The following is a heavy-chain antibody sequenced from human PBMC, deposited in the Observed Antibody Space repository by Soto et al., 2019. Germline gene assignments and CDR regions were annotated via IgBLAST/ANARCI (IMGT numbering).Heavy chain of an antibody. CDR2: IYYSGST. V-gene: IGHV4-61*01. Sequence: QVQLQESGPGLVKPSETLFLTCTVSGGSVSSGSYYWSWIRQPPGKGLEWIGYIYYSGSTNYNPSLKSRVTISVDTSKNQFSLKLSSVTAADTAVYYCARGQPESSWGQGTLVTVSS. J-gene: IGHJ5*02. CDR1: GGSVSSGSYY. CDR3: ARGQPESS.